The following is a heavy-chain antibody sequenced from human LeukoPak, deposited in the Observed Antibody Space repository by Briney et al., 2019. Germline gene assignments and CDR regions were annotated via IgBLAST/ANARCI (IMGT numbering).Heavy chain of an antibody. Sequence: DSVKGRFTVSRDNAQDSLYLQMNNLRPEDTALYYCAFPLGNFYNPDFWGQGTLVTVSS. D-gene: IGHD3-10*01. J-gene: IGHJ4*02. CDR3: AFPLGNFYNPDF. V-gene: IGHV3-7*01.